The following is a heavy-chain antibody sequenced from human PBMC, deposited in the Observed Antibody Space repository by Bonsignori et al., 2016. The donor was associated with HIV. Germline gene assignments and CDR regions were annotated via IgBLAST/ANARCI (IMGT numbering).Heavy chain of an antibody. V-gene: IGHV3-30-3*01. CDR1: GFTFSSYA. CDR2: YHMMKHK. D-gene: IGHD3-10*01. Sequence: GGSLRLSCAASGFTFSSYAMHWVRQAPGKGRGVGGQLYHMMKHKYYADSVKGRFTISRDNSKNTLYLQMNSLRAEDTAVYYCARDRWLVRGKYFDYWGQGTLVTVSS. CDR3: ARDRWLVRGKYFDY. J-gene: IGHJ4*02.